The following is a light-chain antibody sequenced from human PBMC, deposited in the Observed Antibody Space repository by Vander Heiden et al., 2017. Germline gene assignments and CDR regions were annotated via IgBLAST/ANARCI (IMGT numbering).Light chain of an antibody. CDR2: AAS. CDR1: QRISSY. J-gene: IGKJ2*01. Sequence: SVGDRVTITCRACQRISSYLNWHQQKPGKAPKLLLYAASSLQSGVPSRFSGSGSGTDFTLTISSLQPEDFATYYCQESYSTPRTFGQGTEMAIK. V-gene: IGKV1-39*01. CDR3: QESYSTPRT.